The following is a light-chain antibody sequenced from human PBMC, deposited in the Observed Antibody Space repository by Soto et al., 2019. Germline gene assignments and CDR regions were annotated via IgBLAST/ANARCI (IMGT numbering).Light chain of an antibody. V-gene: IGKV3-20*01. Sequence: EIVLTQSPGTLSLSPGERATLSCRASQSVSSSYLAWYQQKPGQAPRLLIYGASSRATGIPDRFSGSGSRTDFTLTISRLEPEDFAVYYCQQYGSSRRLTFGGGTKVEIK. CDR1: QSVSSSY. CDR3: QQYGSSRRLT. J-gene: IGKJ4*01. CDR2: GAS.